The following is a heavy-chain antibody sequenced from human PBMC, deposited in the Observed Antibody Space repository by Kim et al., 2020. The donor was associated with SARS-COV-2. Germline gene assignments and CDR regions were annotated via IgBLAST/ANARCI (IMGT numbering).Heavy chain of an antibody. D-gene: IGHD1-26*01. V-gene: IGHV3-23*01. J-gene: IGHJ4*01. CDR2: LSGSGETT. CDR3: AKDYGGRYYTGDFDY. Sequence: GGSLRLSCAASGFTFSDYAMSWVRQAPGKGLEWVSSLSGSGETTYYADSVKGRFTISRDNSKNTLFLQMNSLRAEDTAVYYCAKDYGGRYYTGDFDYWG. CDR1: GFTFSDYA.